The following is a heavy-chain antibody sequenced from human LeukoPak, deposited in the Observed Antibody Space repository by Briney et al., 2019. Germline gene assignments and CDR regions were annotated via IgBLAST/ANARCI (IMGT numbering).Heavy chain of an antibody. CDR1: GFTFSSYA. V-gene: IGHV3-23*01. CDR3: AKDLTRYSYNY. J-gene: IGHJ4*02. Sequence: GGSLRLSCAASGFTFSSYAMSWVRQAPGKGLEWVSAISGSGGSTYYADSVEGRFTISRDNSKNTLYLQMNSLRAEDTAVYYCAKDLTRYSYNYWGQGTLVTVSS. D-gene: IGHD5-18*01. CDR2: ISGSGGST.